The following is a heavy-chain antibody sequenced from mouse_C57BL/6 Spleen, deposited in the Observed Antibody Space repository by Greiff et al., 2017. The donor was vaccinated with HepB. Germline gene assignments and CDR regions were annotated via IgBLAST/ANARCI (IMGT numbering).Heavy chain of an antibody. D-gene: IGHD2-3*01. Sequence: EVQLQQSGPELVKPGASVKISCKASGYTFTDYYMNWVKQSNGKSLEWIGDINPNNGGTSYNQKFKGKATLTVDKSSSTAYMELRSLTSEDSAVYYCARGDGSLFDYWGQGTTLTVSS. CDR3: ARGDGSLFDY. J-gene: IGHJ2*01. CDR2: INPNNGGT. V-gene: IGHV1-26*01. CDR1: GYTFTDYY.